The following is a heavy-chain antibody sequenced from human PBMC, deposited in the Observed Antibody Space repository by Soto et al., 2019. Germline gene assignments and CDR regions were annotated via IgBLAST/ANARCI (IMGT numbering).Heavy chain of an antibody. D-gene: IGHD3-3*01. J-gene: IGHJ4*02. CDR1: GFTFSNYV. CDR3: TTDANRYDLWIGYTFDY. V-gene: IGHV3-30*03. CDR2: ISYDENNK. Sequence: GGSLRLSCAASGFTFSNYVMHWVRQAPGKGLEWVAVISYDENNKYYAAPVKGRFTISRDDSEKTLYLQMDSLKTEDTAVYYCTTDANRYDLWIGYTFDYWGQGTPVTVSS.